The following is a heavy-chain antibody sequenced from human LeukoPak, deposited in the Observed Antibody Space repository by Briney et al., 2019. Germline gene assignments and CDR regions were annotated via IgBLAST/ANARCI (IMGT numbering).Heavy chain of an antibody. CDR3: AREAAAGRATDY. D-gene: IGHD6-13*01. J-gene: IGHJ4*02. Sequence: GGSLRLSCAASGFTFSSYWMSWVRQAPGKGLEWVANIKQDGSEKYYVDSVKGRFTISRDNAKDSVYLQMNSLRAEDTEVYYFAREAAAGRATDYWGQGTLVTVSS. CDR2: IKQDGSEK. V-gene: IGHV3-7*01. CDR1: GFTFSSYW.